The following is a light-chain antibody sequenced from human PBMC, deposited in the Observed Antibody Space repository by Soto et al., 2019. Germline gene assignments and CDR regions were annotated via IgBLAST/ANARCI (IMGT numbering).Light chain of an antibody. Sequence: QSALTQPASVSGSPGQSITIACTGTSSDIGGYNFVSWYQQHPGKAPKLLIYDVGNRPSGVSNRFSGSMSGNTASLTISGLQAEDEAHYYCNSYRTVSTYVFGTGTKVTVL. J-gene: IGLJ1*01. V-gene: IGLV2-14*01. CDR2: DVG. CDR3: NSYRTVSTYV. CDR1: SSDIGGYNF.